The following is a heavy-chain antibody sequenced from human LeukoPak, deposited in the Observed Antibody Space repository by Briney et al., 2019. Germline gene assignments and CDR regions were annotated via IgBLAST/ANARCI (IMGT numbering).Heavy chain of an antibody. CDR2: INPNSGGT. CDR3: ARDGDIVATTDRDPYYYYYGMDV. V-gene: IGHV1-2*02. CDR1: GYTFTGYY. Sequence: GASVKVSCKASGYTFTGYYMHWVRQAPGQGLEWMGWINPNSGGTNYAQKFQGRVTMTRDTSISTAYMELSRQRSDDTAVYYCARDGDIVATTDRDPYYYYYGMDVWGQGATVTVSS. J-gene: IGHJ6*02. D-gene: IGHD5-12*01.